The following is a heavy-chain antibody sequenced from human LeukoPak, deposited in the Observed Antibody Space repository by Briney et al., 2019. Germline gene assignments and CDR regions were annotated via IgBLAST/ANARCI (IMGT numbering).Heavy chain of an antibody. CDR1: GFTFRNAW. V-gene: IGHV3-15*01. Sequence: PGGSLRLSCGASGFTFRNAWMTWVRQPPGKGLDWVGRIKSKTDGGTTDYAAPVKGRFSISRDDSKNTLYLQMNSLKTEDTAVYYCSTGGCYYDNWGQGTLVTVSS. CDR2: IKSKTDGGTT. D-gene: IGHD2-8*01. CDR3: STGGCYYDN. J-gene: IGHJ4*02.